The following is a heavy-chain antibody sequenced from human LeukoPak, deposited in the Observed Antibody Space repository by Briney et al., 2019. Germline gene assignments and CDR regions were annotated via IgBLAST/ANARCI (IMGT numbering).Heavy chain of an antibody. J-gene: IGHJ4*02. V-gene: IGHV4-59*01. CDR1: GGSISSYY. D-gene: IGHD3-3*01. CDR2: IYYSGST. Sequence: SETLSLTCTVSGGSISSYYWSWIRQPPGKGLEWIGYIYYSGSTKYNPSLKSRVTISIDTSKNQFSLKLSSVTAAGTAVYFCARRDFWSGYFDSWGQGTLVTVSS. CDR3: ARRDFWSGYFDS.